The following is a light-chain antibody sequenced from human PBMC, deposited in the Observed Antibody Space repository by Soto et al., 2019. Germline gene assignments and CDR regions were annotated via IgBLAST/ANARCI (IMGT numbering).Light chain of an antibody. CDR1: QSVSSN. CDR2: DAS. CDR3: QQYNTWPLT. V-gene: IGKV3-15*01. Sequence: ETVMTQSPATLSVSPGERPTLSCRASQSVSSNLAWYQQKPGQAPRLLIYDASTRATGIPARLSGSGSGTEATLTISSLQSEDFAGYYCQQYNTWPLTFGPGTKVDIK. J-gene: IGKJ3*01.